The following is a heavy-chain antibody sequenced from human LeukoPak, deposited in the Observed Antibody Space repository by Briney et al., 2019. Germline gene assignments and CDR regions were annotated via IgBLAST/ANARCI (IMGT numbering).Heavy chain of an antibody. D-gene: IGHD1/OR15-1a*01. Sequence: GGSLRLSCAASGFTFSSYWMNWVRQAPGKGLVWVSRINSDGSSTNYADSGRGRFTISTAIPKTTLYPQIIILRAEGTPVYYCARHGPGDASWNTSFDPSGQGTLVTVSS. CDR1: GFTFSSYW. CDR2: INSDGSST. CDR3: ARHGPGDASWNTSFDP. V-gene: IGHV3-74*01. J-gene: IGHJ5*02.